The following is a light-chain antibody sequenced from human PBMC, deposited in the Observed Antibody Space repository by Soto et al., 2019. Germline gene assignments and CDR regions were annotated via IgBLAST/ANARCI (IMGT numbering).Light chain of an antibody. CDR1: SSDVGSYNL. Sequence: QSALTQPASVSGSPGQSITISCTGTSSDVGSYNLASWYQQHPGKAPKLMIYEGSKRPSGVSNRFSGSKSGNTASLTISGLQAEDEADYHCCSYAGSSTYVFGTGTKLTVL. V-gene: IGLV2-23*01. J-gene: IGLJ1*01. CDR2: EGS. CDR3: CSYAGSSTYV.